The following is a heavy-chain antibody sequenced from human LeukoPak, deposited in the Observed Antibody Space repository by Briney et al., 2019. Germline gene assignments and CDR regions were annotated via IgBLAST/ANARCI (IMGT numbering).Heavy chain of an antibody. J-gene: IGHJ3*02. V-gene: IGHV1-2*02. CDR2: INPNSGGT. Sequence: ASVKISCKASGYTFTGYYMHWVRQAPGQGLEWMGWINPNSGGTNYAQKFQGRVTMTRDTSISTAYMELSRLRSDDTAVYYCARHWVDTAMDNYAFDIWGQGTMVTVSS. CDR1: GYTFTGYY. CDR3: ARHWVDTAMDNYAFDI. D-gene: IGHD5-18*01.